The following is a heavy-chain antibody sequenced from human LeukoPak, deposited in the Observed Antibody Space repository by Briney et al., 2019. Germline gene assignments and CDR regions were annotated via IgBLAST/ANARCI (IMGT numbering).Heavy chain of an antibody. V-gene: IGHV1-69*04. CDR3: ARGLRGYSYGPFQY. D-gene: IGHD5-18*01. J-gene: IGHJ4*02. CDR2: IIPIFGIA. CDR1: GGTFSSYA. Sequence: SVKVSCKASGGTFSSYAISWVRQAPGQGLEWMGRIIPIFGIANYAQKFQGRVTITEDKSTSTAYMELSSLRSEDTAVYYCARGLRGYSYGPFQYWGQGTLVTVSS.